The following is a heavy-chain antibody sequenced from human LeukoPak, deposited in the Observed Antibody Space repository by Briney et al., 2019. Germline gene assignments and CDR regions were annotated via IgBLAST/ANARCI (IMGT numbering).Heavy chain of an antibody. V-gene: IGHV3-7*01. CDR2: IKQDGSEK. J-gene: IGHJ4*02. Sequence: GGSLRLSCAVSEFTFSTYLMSWVRQAPGKGLEWVANIKQDGSEKYYVDSVKGRFTISRDNAKNSLYLQMNSLRVEDTAVYYCARDRKGGDYWGQGTLVTVSS. D-gene: IGHD3-16*01. CDR1: EFTFSTYL. CDR3: ARDRKGGDY.